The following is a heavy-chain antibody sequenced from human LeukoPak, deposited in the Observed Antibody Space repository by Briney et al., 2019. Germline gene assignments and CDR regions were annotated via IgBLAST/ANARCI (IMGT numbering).Heavy chain of an antibody. CDR1: GFTFSSYE. V-gene: IGHV3-48*03. Sequence: PGGSLRLSCAASGFTFSSYEMNWVRQAPGKGLEWVSYISSSGSTIYYADSVKGRFTISRDNAKNSLYLQMNSLSAEDTAVYYCARSRARYCSGGSCYSGAFDIWGQGTMVTVSS. D-gene: IGHD2-15*01. J-gene: IGHJ3*02. CDR2: ISSSGSTI. CDR3: ARSRARYCSGGSCYSGAFDI.